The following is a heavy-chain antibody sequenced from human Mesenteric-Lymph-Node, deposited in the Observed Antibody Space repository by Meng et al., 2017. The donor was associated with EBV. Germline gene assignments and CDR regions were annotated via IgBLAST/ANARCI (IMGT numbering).Heavy chain of an antibody. V-gene: IGHV1-46*01. CDR2: INPSVGST. D-gene: IGHD4-11*01. Sequence: QVQLVQSGVEGKKPWASVTVSCKASGYKFITYYIHWVRQAPGQGLEWMGIINPSVGSTTYAQKFQGRVSMTSDASTSTVYMELNSLRSEDTAIYYCARATVTRNWFDPWGQGTLVTVSS. CDR3: ARATVTRNWFDP. CDR1: GYKFITYY. J-gene: IGHJ5*02.